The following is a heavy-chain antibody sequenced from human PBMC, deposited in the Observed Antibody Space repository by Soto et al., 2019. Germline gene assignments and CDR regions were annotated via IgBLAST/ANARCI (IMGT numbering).Heavy chain of an antibody. D-gene: IGHD6-13*01. CDR3: AKRQGIGAAAKNFDF. V-gene: IGHV3-23*01. J-gene: IGHJ4*02. CDR2: ISAGGNLI. Sequence: VGSLRLSCAASGLIFSNHAMSWVRQVPGKGLEWVSGISAGGNLIYYADSVRGRFTMSRDNSKNMLYLQMNSLRAEDTAVYFCAKRQGIGAAAKNFDFWGQGARVTVSS. CDR1: GLIFSNHA.